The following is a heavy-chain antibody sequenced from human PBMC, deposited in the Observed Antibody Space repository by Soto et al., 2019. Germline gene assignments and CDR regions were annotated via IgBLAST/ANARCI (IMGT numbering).Heavy chain of an antibody. CDR1: GFTIRNYA. D-gene: IGHD2-2*01. CDR3: AKDLVVVVPANITYSYGMDV. Sequence: QVQLVESGGGVVQPGRSLRLSCAASGFTIRNYAIHWVRQAPGKGLEWVAVISYDGSNKYHADPVKGRFTISRDNSKNTPYLQMNSLRVEDTAVYYCAKDLVVVVPANITYSYGMDVWGQGTTVTVSS. V-gene: IGHV3-30*18. CDR2: ISYDGSNK. J-gene: IGHJ6*02.